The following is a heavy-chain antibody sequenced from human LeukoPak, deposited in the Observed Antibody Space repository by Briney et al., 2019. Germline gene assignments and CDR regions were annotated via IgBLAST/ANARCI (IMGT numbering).Heavy chain of an antibody. V-gene: IGHV4-59*01. D-gene: IGHD6-19*01. CDR2: IYHSGST. J-gene: IGHJ2*01. Sequence: SETLSLTCTVSGGSMRSYYWNWIRQPPGEGLEWIGYIYHSGSTNYNPSLKSRLTMSVDTSRNQFSLKLTSVTAADTAVYYCARDWRSALHYFDLWGRGTLVTVSS. CDR1: GGSMRSYY. CDR3: ARDWRSALHYFDL.